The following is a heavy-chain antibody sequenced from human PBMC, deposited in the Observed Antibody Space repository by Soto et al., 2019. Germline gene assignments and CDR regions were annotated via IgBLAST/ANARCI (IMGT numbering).Heavy chain of an antibody. CDR3: ARSVGVTTLSYLDY. J-gene: IGHJ4*02. Sequence: QVHLVQSGAEVKETGSSVKVSCKASGGTFSSYGISWVRQAPGQGLEWMGGIIPMFGTATHTQNFQGRLTINADMSTSTAYMELSSLRSEDTAVYFCARSVGVTTLSYLDYWGQGTLVTVSS. CDR2: IIPMFGTA. V-gene: IGHV1-69*06. CDR1: GGTFSSYG. D-gene: IGHD1-26*01.